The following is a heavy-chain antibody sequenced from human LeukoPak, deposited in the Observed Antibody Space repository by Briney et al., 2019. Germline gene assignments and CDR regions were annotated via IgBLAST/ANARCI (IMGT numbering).Heavy chain of an antibody. CDR3: ARDFILTGYYHYYFDY. Sequence: PSETLSLTCTVSGGSISSGSYYWSWIRQPAGKGLEWIGRIYTSGSTNYNPSLKSRVTMSVDTSKNQFSLKLSSVTAADTAVYYCARDFILTGYYHYYFDYWGQGTLVTVSS. J-gene: IGHJ4*02. CDR1: GGSISSGSYY. D-gene: IGHD3-9*01. CDR2: IYTSGST. V-gene: IGHV4-61*02.